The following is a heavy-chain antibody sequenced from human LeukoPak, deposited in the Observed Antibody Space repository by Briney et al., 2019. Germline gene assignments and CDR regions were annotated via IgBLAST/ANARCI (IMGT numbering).Heavy chain of an antibody. J-gene: IGHJ4*02. D-gene: IGHD3-9*01. Sequence: SETLSLTCTVSGGSISSSSYYWGWIRQPPGRGLEWIGSMHFSGGTYYNPSLKSRVTVSVDTSKNQFSLKLSSVTAADTAVYYCARGYDNRGNFDYWGQGTLVTVSS. CDR3: ARGYDNRGNFDY. V-gene: IGHV4-39*07. CDR2: MHFSGGT. CDR1: GGSISSSSYY.